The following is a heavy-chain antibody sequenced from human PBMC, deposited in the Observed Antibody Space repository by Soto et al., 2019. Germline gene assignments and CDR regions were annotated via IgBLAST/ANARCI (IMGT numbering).Heavy chain of an antibody. CDR1: GYTFTSYA. J-gene: IGHJ5*02. V-gene: IGHV1-3*01. Sequence: ASVKVSCKASGYTFTSYAMHWVRQAPGQRLEWMGWINAGNGNTKYSQKFQGRVTITRDTSASTAYMELSSLRSEDTAVYYCARGFSGGVSNESDPCDNETLATLAS. D-gene: IGHD2-15*01. CDR3: ARGFSGGVSNESDP. CDR2: INAGNGNT.